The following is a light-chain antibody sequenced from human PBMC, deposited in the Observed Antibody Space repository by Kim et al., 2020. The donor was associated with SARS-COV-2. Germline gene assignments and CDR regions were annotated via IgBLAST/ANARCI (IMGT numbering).Light chain of an antibody. CDR2: GAS. Sequence: EIVLTQSPGTLSLSPGERATLSCSASQSVSSSFLAWYQQKPGQAPRLLIYGASSRAAGIPDRLSGSGSGTDFTLTISRLEPEDFAVYYCHQYGTSPYTFGQGTKLV. CDR1: QSVSSSF. J-gene: IGKJ2*01. V-gene: IGKV3-20*01. CDR3: HQYGTSPYT.